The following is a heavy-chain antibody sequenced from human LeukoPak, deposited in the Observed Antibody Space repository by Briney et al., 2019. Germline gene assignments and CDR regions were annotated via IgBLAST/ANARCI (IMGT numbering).Heavy chain of an antibody. Sequence: ASVKVSCKASGGTFSSYAISWVRQAPGQGLEWMGGIIPIFGTANYAQKFQGRVTITADESTSTAYMELSSLRSEDTAVYYCARDSGRGVAGNLDYWGQGTLVTVSS. J-gene: IGHJ4*02. CDR2: IIPIFGTA. V-gene: IGHV1-69*13. CDR1: GGTFSSYA. D-gene: IGHD6-19*01. CDR3: ARDSGRGVAGNLDY.